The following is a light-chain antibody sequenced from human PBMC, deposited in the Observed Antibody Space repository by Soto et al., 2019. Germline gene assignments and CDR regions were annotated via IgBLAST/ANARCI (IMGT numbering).Light chain of an antibody. CDR2: RNT. V-gene: IGLV1-47*01. CDR3: SSWDDSLSGVM. J-gene: IGLJ3*02. CDR1: SSNIGGNY. Sequence: QSVLTQPPSASGTPGQRVTISCSGSSSNIGGNYVYWYQQVPGTAPKLLIYRNTQRPSGVPDRFSGSKSGTSASLAISGLRSEDEADYYCSSWDDSLSGVMFAGGTKVTVL.